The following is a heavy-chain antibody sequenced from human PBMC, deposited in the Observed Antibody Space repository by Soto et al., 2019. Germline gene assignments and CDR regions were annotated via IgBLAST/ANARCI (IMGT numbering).Heavy chain of an antibody. J-gene: IGHJ3*02. Sequence: GGSLRLSCAASGFTVSSNYMSWVRQAPGKGLEWVSVIYSGGSTYYADSVKGRFTISRDNSKNTLYLQMNSLRAEDTAVYYCARDSLLLWSGESENDAFDIWGQGTMVTVSS. D-gene: IGHD3-10*01. V-gene: IGHV3-66*01. CDR2: IYSGGST. CDR1: GFTVSSNY. CDR3: ARDSLLLWSGESENDAFDI.